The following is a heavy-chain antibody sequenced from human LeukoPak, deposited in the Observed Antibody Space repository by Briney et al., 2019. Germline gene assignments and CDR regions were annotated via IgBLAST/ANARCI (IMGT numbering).Heavy chain of an antibody. CDR2: INWNGDHI. D-gene: IGHD2-2*01. CDR3: VRGQAIVVVPVDMGF. Sequence: GRSLRLFYATSGHTLHEYDMNWAPHVPAKGLEGISRINWNGDHIGYADAVKCRFTISRDNAKNSVYLQMDRLRAEDTALYYCVRGQAIVVVPVDMGFWGQGTLVTVSS. V-gene: IGHV3-20*03. J-gene: IGHJ4*02. CDR1: GHTLHEYD.